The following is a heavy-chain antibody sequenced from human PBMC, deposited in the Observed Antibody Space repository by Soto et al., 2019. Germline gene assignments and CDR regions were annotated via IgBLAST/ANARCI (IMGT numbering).Heavy chain of an antibody. CDR1: GGSISSYY. CDR2: IYYSGST. Sequence: SETLSLTCTVSGGSISSYYWSWIRQPPGKGLEWIGYIYYSGSTNYNPSLKSRVTISVDTSKNQFSLKLSSVTAADTAVYYCARQRNDFWSGSPPDYYYYMDVWGKGTKVTVSS. D-gene: IGHD3-3*01. J-gene: IGHJ6*03. V-gene: IGHV4-59*08. CDR3: ARQRNDFWSGSPPDYYYYMDV.